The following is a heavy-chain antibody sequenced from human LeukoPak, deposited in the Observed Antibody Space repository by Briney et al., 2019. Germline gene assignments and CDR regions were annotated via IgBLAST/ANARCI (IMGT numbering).Heavy chain of an antibody. CDR3: VRNAASDFYYYMGV. J-gene: IGHJ6*03. CDR1: GFTFCSYA. D-gene: IGHD6-25*01. CDR2: ISNYGHKT. V-gene: IGHV3-23*01. Sequence: PGGSLRLSCVASGFTFCSYAMGWVRQSPGRGLECVSAISNYGHKTSYTDSVRGRFTISRDNSKNTVYLQMSSLRAEDTGIYYCVRNAASDFYYYMGVWGRGTTLIVS.